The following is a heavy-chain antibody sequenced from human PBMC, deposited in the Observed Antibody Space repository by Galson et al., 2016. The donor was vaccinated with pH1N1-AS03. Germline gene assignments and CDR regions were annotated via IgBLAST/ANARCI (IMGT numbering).Heavy chain of an antibody. V-gene: IGHV4-39*01. CDR3: ARHLYGDHVEWFDP. D-gene: IGHD4-17*01. CDR1: GGSISTSSYY. J-gene: IGHJ5*02. Sequence: SETLSLTCTVSGGSISTSSYYWGWIRQPPGKGLEWIGSIYYSGSTYYNPSLKSRLTISVDTSKNQFSLELSSVTAADTAVYYCARHLYGDHVEWFDPWGQGTLVTVSS. CDR2: IYYSGST.